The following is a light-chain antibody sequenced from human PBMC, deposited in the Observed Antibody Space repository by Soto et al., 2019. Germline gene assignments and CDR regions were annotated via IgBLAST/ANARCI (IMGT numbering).Light chain of an antibody. Sequence: DIQMTQSPSSLSASVGDRVTITCQASQDISNYLNWYQQKPGKAPKLLIYDASNLETGVPSRFSGSGSGTDFTFTISSLQPEDIATYYCQRYDNLPPDFGPGTKVDIK. CDR2: DAS. V-gene: IGKV1-33*01. CDR3: QRYDNLPPD. J-gene: IGKJ3*01. CDR1: QDISNY.